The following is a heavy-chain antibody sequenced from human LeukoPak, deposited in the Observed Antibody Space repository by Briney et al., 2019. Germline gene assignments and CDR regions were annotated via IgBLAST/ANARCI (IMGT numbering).Heavy chain of an antibody. CDR1: GYTLTELS. CDR2: FDPEDGET. D-gene: IGHD3-16*01. CDR3: ARARMGAPYYYYGMDV. J-gene: IGHJ6*02. V-gene: IGHV1-24*01. Sequence: GASVKVYCKVSGYTLTELSMHWVRQAPGKGLEWMGGFDPEDGETIYAQKFQGRVTMTEDTSTDTAYMELSSLRSEDTAVYYCARARMGAPYYYYGMDVWGQGTTVTVSS.